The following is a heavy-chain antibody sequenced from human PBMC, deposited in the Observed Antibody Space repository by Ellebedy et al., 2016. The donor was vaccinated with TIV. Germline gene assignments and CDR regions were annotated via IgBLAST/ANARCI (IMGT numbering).Heavy chain of an antibody. CDR1: GGSISPYH. CDR3: ARDIYGDYVFDF. V-gene: IGHV4-59*01. Sequence: MPSETLSLTCSVSGGSISPYHWSWIRQSPGKGLEWIGYVSYSGTTNYNPSLKSRVTISVDTSKNQLSLKLTSVTAADTALYYCARDIYGDYVFDFWGQGTLVTVSS. D-gene: IGHD4-17*01. J-gene: IGHJ4*02. CDR2: VSYSGTT.